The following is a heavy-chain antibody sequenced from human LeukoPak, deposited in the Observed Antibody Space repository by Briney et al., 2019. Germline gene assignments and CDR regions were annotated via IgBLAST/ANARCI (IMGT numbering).Heavy chain of an antibody. CDR1: GFTFSSYE. Sequence: GGSLRLSCARSGFTFSSYEMNWVRQAPGKGLEWVSYISRSGSTRYYADSLKGRFTISRDNAKNSLYLQMHSLRAEDTAVYYCATGVWFDPWGQGTLVTVSS. CDR2: ISRSGSTR. CDR3: ATGVWFDP. V-gene: IGHV3-48*03. J-gene: IGHJ5*02.